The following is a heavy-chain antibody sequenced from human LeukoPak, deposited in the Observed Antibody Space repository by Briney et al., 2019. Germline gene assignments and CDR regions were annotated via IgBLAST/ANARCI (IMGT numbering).Heavy chain of an antibody. CDR2: ISSRGDTI. J-gene: IGHJ4*02. CDR1: GSTFSSYS. CDR3: ARGYNYGPDY. Sequence: GGSLRLSCAASGSTFSSYSMNWVRQAPGKGLEWISYISSRGDTIYYADSVKGRFTISRDNVKKSLSLEMNTLRAEDTAVYYCARGYNYGPDYWGQGTLVTVSS. D-gene: IGHD5-18*01. V-gene: IGHV3-48*04.